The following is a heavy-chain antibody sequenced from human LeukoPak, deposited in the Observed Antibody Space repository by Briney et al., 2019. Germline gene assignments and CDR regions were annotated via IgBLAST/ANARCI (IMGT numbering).Heavy chain of an antibody. CDR3: AELGITMIGGV. D-gene: IGHD3-10*02. CDR1: GFTFSSYE. V-gene: IGHV3-48*03. Sequence: GGSLRLSCAASGFTFSSYEMNWVRQAPGKGLEWVSYISSSGSTIYYADPVKGRFTISRANAKNSLYLQMHSLRAEDTAVYYCAELGITMIGGVWGKGTRVTISS. J-gene: IGHJ6*04. CDR2: ISSSGSTI.